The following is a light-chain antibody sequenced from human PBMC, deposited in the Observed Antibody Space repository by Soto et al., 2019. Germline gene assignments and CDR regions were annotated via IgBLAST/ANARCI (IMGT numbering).Light chain of an antibody. V-gene: IGKV1-5*03. J-gene: IGKJ2*01. CDR1: QNIGSR. CDR3: QQYSDYNT. Sequence: DIQMTQSPSTLSASVEDRVTITCRASQNIGSRLAWYQQKVGKAPKLLIYEASTLDPGVPSRFSGSGSGTEFTLTISSLQPDDFAAYFCQQYSDYNTFGQGTKLEIE. CDR2: EAS.